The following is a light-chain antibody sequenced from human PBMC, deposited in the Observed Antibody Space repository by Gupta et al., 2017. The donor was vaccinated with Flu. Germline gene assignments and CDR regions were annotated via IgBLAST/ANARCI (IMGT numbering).Light chain of an antibody. CDR2: GAS. J-gene: IGKJ1*01. V-gene: IGKV3-20*01. Sequence: ELVLTQSPGTLSLSPGERATLSCRPSQSVSSSYLAWYQQKPGQAPRLLIYGASSRATGIPDRFSGSGSGTDFTLTISRLEPEDFAVYYCQQYCSSPQTFGQGTKVEIK. CDR1: QSVSSSY. CDR3: QQYCSSPQT.